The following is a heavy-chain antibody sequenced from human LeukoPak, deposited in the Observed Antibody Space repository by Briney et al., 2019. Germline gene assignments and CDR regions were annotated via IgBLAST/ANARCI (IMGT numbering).Heavy chain of an antibody. D-gene: IGHD1-1*01. Sequence: GGSLRLSCAASGFTLSTSAMTWVRQAPGKGLEWVSSIEASDPTTYYADSVQGRFTISRDNFKNTLYLEMKSLRADDTAVYHCAKGGMGTTGGAEFWGQGTLVTVSS. J-gene: IGHJ4*02. CDR3: AKGGMGTTGGAEF. V-gene: IGHV3-23*01. CDR2: IEASDPTT. CDR1: GFTLSTSA.